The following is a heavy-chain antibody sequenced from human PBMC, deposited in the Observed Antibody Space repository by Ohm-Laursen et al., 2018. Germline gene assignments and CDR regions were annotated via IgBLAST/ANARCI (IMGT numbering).Heavy chain of an antibody. Sequence: GSSVKVSCKASGYTFTGYYMHWVRQAPGQGLEWMGWINPNSGGTNYAQKFQGRVTMTRDTSISTAYMELSRLRSDDTAVYYCARAPIVVVPAAIWGGMDVWGQGTTVTVSS. V-gene: IGHV1-2*02. D-gene: IGHD2-2*01. CDR1: GYTFTGYY. J-gene: IGHJ6*02. CDR2: INPNSGGT. CDR3: ARAPIVVVPAAIWGGMDV.